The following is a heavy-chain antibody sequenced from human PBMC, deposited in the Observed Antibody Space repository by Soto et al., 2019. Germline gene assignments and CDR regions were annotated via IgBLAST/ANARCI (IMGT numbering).Heavy chain of an antibody. J-gene: IGHJ4*02. V-gene: IGHV1-18*01. CDR2: ISAYNGNT. CDR1: GYTFTSYG. CDR3: ARTAGSSGWYPHFDY. D-gene: IGHD6-19*01. Sequence: GASVKVSCKASGYTFTSYGISWVRQAPGQGLEWMGWISAYNGNTNYAQKLQGRVTMTTDTSTSTAYMELRSLRSDDTAVYYCARTAGSSGWYPHFDYWAQGTPVTVSS.